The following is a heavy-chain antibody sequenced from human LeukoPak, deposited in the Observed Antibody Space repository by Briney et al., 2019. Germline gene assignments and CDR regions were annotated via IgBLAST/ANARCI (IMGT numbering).Heavy chain of an antibody. D-gene: IGHD2-2*01. CDR1: GYTFTSYG. V-gene: IGHV1-2*02. J-gene: IGHJ4*02. CDR2: INVNRGGT. Sequence: ASVKVSCKASGYTFTSYGISWVRQAPGQGLEWMGWINVNRGGTNYAQRFQDRVTMTRDTSITTAYMELSRVKSDDTAVYYCARRYCSRTSCYYFDYWGQGTLVTVSS. CDR3: ARRYCSRTSCYYFDY.